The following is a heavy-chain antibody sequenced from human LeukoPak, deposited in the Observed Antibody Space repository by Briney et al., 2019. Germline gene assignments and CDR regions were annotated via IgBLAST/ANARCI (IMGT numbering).Heavy chain of an antibody. J-gene: IGHJ6*03. Sequence: GGSLRLSCAASGFTFSSYSMNWVRQAPGKGLEWVSSISSSSSYIYYADSVKGRFTISRDNAENSLYLQMNSLRDEDTAVYYCARDPYSGGYGAYYYYYMDVWGKGTTVTVSS. CDR2: ISSSSSYI. D-gene: IGHD6-19*01. CDR3: ARDPYSGGYGAYYYYYMDV. CDR1: GFTFSSYS. V-gene: IGHV3-21*01.